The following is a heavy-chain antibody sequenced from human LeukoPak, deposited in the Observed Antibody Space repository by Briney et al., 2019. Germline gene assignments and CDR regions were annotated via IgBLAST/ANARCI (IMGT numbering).Heavy chain of an antibody. J-gene: IGHJ2*01. CDR1: GGSISSSSYY. Sequence: SETLSLTCTVSGGSISSSSYYWGWIRRPPGKGLEWIGSIYYSGSTYYNPSLKSPVTISVDTSKNQFSLKLSSVTAADTAVYYCARVPHNWGMLHWYFDLWGRGTLVTVSS. CDR3: ARVPHNWGMLHWYFDL. V-gene: IGHV4-39*07. D-gene: IGHD7-27*01. CDR2: IYYSGST.